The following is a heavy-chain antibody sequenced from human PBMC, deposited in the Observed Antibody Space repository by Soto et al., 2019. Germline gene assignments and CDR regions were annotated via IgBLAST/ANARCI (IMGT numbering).Heavy chain of an antibody. Sequence: SVKVSCKASGGSLSTNPISWVRQAPGQGLEWMGGTGSGTGPGNHAQKFQGRLTVTADKSTSTVYMELTNLSSEDTAVYYCARRGSGGFYRFFESWGQGTLVTVSS. D-gene: IGHD2-15*01. CDR1: GGSLSTNP. CDR2: TGSGTGPG. CDR3: ARRGSGGFYRFFES. J-gene: IGHJ4*02. V-gene: IGHV1-69*06.